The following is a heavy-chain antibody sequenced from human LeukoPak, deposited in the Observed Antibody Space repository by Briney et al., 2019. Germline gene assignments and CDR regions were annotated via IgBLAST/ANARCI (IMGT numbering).Heavy chain of an antibody. CDR1: GGSISSSFYY. D-gene: IGHD6-6*01. J-gene: IGHJ5*02. CDR3: ARDLSSIAAPNWFDP. V-gene: IGHV4-39*07. CDR2: IYYSGST. Sequence: ETLSLTCTVSGGSISSSFYYWGWIRQPPGKGLEWIGSIYYSGSTYYNPSLKSRVTISLDTSKNQFSLKLSSVTAADTAVYYCARDLSSIAAPNWFDPWGQGTLVTVSS.